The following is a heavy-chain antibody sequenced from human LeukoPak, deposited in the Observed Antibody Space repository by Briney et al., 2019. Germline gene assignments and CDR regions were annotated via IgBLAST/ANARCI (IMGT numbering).Heavy chain of an antibody. CDR1: GGSISSSSYY. CDR2: INYSRST. V-gene: IGHV4-39*01. CDR3: ARTPWIQLDY. J-gene: IGHJ4*02. D-gene: IGHD5-18*01. Sequence: PSETLSLTCTVSGGSISSSSYYWGWIRQPPGKGLEWIGRINYSRSTYYNPSLKSRVTISVDTSKNQFSLKLGSVTAADTAVYYCARTPWIQLDYWGQGTLVTVS.